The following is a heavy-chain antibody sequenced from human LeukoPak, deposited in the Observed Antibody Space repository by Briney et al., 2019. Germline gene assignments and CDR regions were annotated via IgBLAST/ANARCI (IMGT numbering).Heavy chain of an antibody. D-gene: IGHD2/OR15-2a*01. V-gene: IGHV3-48*01. J-gene: IGHJ4*02. CDR1: GFTFTSYS. CDR3: ARDRTTGEVDY. Sequence: GGSLRLSCAASGFTFTSYSMNWVRQAPGKGLEWLSYISSSGTTIYYADSVKGRFTISRDNAKNSLYLQMNSLRAEDTAVYYCARDRTTGEVDYWGQGTLVTVSS. CDR2: ISSSGTTI.